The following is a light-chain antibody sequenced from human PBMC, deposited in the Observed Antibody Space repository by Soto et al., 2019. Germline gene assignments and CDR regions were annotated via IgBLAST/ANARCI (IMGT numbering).Light chain of an antibody. CDR1: QAVDSRF. CDR3: QHYDGPPFP. CDR2: GVS. J-gene: IGKJ3*01. Sequence: IVLTQSPGTLSLSPGERATLTCRPSQAVDSRFLAWLQQKRGQAPSLLIYGVSNRATGIPDRFSGSGSGTDFTLIISRLEPEDFAVYYCQHYDGPPFPFGPGTEVDIK. V-gene: IGKV3-20*01.